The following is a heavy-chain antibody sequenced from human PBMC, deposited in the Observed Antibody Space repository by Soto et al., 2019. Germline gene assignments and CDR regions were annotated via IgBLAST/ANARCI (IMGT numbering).Heavy chain of an antibody. CDR1: GGSFSGYY. V-gene: IGHV4-34*01. J-gene: IGHJ5*02. CDR2: INHSGST. Sequence: ASETLSLTCAVYGGSFSGYYWSWIRQPPGKGLEWIGEINHSGSTNYNPSLKSRVTISVDTSKNQFSLKLSSVTAADTAVYYCAREDLEIRWFDPWGQGTLVTVSS. D-gene: IGHD1-1*01. CDR3: AREDLEIRWFDP.